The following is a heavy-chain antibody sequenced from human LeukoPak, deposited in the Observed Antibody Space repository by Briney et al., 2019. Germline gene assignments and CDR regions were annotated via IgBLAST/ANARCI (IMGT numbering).Heavy chain of an antibody. V-gene: IGHV1-8*03. Sequence: ASVKVSCKASGYTFTSYDINWVRQATGQGLEWMGWMNPNSGNTGYAQKFQGRVTITRNTSISTAYMELSSLRSEDTAVYYCARGRRGVGARNYYYMDVWGKGTTVTVSS. J-gene: IGHJ6*03. CDR3: ARGRRGVGARNYYYMDV. CDR1: GYTFTSYD. D-gene: IGHD1-26*01. CDR2: MNPNSGNT.